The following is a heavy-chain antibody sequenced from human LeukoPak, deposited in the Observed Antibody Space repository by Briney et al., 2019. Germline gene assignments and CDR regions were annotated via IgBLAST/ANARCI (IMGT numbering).Heavy chain of an antibody. J-gene: IGHJ4*02. D-gene: IGHD5-18*01. CDR1: GYTFTSYG. V-gene: IGHV1-18*04. Sequence: GASVKVSCKASGYTFTSYGISWVRQAPGQGLEWMGWISGYNGNTNYAQKVQGRVNMTTDISTSTAYMELRSLRSDDTAVYYCARAPRGYSYGYLDFWDQGSLVTVSS. CDR2: ISGYNGNT. CDR3: ARAPRGYSYGYLDF.